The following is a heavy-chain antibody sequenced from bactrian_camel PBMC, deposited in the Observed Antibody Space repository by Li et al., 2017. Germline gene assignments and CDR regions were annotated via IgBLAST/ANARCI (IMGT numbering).Heavy chain of an antibody. CDR1: GYTCSAYC. CDR3: AAQGPHVYTDPDRGVYCTPDPRYGN. V-gene: IGHV3S9*01. Sequence: HVQMVESGGGSVQAGGSLRLACVVTGYTCSAYCFAYFRQAPGKEREGVASIASDGRTSYAASVQGRFTISRDNAGNTLHLQMNSLKPEDTATYICAAQGPHVYTDPDRGVYCTPDPRYGNWGQGTQVTVS. D-gene: IGHD2*01. J-gene: IGHJ4*01. CDR2: IASDGRT.